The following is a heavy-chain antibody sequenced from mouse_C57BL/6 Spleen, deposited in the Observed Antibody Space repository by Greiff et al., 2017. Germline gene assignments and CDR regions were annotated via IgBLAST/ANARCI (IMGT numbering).Heavy chain of an antibody. Sequence: EVQLVESGPSLVKPSQSLPLTCPVTCYPIPSCYYWNWIRQFPGNKLEWMGYISYDGSNNYNPSLKNRISITRDTSKNQFFLKLNSVTTEDTATYCCANWFAYGGQGALVTVSA. J-gene: IGHJ3*01. CDR1: CYPIPSCYY. CDR3: ANWFAY. V-gene: IGHV3-6*01. CDR2: ISYDGSN.